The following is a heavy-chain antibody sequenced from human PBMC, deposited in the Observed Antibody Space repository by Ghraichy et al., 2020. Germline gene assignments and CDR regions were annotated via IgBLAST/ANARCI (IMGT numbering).Heavy chain of an antibody. V-gene: IGHV4-59*01. CDR1: GGSISSYY. D-gene: IGHD5-12*01. CDR3: ARGYSGYDYRVLWFDP. Sequence: SETLSLTCTVSGGSISSYYWSWIRQPPGKGLEWIGYIYYSGSTNYNPSLKSRVTISVDTSKNQFSLKLSSVTAADTAVYYCARGYSGYDYRVLWFDPWGQGTLVTVSS. CDR2: IYYSGST. J-gene: IGHJ5*02.